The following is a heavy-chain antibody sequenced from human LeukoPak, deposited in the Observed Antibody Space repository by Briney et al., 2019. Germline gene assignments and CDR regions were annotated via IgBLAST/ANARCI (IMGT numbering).Heavy chain of an antibody. V-gene: IGHV4-59*01. Sequence: ESSETLSLTCTVSGGSISSYYWSWIRQPPGKGLEWIGYIYYSGSTNYNPSLKSRVTISVDTSKNEFSLKLSSVTAADTAVYYCARTDSSGYYDWFDPWGQGILVTVSS. J-gene: IGHJ5*02. D-gene: IGHD3-22*01. CDR2: IYYSGST. CDR3: ARTDSSGYYDWFDP. CDR1: GGSISSYY.